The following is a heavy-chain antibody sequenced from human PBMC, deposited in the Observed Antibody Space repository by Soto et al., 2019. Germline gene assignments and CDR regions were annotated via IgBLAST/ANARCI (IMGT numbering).Heavy chain of an antibody. Sequence: QVQLQESGPGLVKPSETLSLTCTVSGGSTSNYYWGWIRQPPGKGLELIGYIHYSGSANNNPSLRGRVTLPLDTSKNQFSLRLCSVNAADAAVYYCARENYYDYWGQGTLVVVSS. CDR2: IHYSGSA. CDR3: ARENYYDY. CDR1: GGSTSNYY. J-gene: IGHJ4*02. V-gene: IGHV4-59*01.